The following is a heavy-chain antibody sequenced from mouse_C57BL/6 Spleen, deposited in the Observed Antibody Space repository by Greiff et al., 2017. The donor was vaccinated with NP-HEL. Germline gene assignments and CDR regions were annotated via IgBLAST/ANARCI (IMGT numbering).Heavy chain of an antibody. CDR3: ARGDPFYDYDNFDY. V-gene: IGHV1-26*01. Sequence: VQLQQSGPELVKPGASVKISCKASGYTFTDYYMNWVKQSHGKSLEWIGDINPNNGGTSYNQKFKGKATLTVDKSSSTAYMELRSLTSEDSAVYYCARGDPFYDYDNFDYWGQGTTLTVSS. CDR1: GYTFTDYY. CDR2: INPNNGGT. J-gene: IGHJ2*01. D-gene: IGHD2-4*01.